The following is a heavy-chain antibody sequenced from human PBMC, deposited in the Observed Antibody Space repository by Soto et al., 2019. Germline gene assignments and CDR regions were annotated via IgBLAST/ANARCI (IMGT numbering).Heavy chain of an antibody. CDR3: ARDKGSGSGSYHWFDP. D-gene: IGHD3-10*01. CDR1: GYTFTSYY. CDR2: INPNGGST. V-gene: IGHV1-46*01. J-gene: IGHJ5*02. Sequence: ASVKVSCKASGYTFTSYYMHWVRQAPGQGLEWMGIINPNGGSTSYAQKFQGRVTMTTDTSTSTAYMELSSLRSDDTAVYYCARDKGSGSGSYHWFDPWGQGTLVTVSS.